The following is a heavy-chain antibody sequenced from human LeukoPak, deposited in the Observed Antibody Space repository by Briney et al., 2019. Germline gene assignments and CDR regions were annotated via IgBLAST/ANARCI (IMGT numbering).Heavy chain of an antibody. CDR1: GGPISSCGYS. V-gene: IGHV4-30-2*01. D-gene: IGHD5-12*01. Sequence: SQTLSLTCAVSGGPISSCGYSWSWVRQPPGEGLEWVGYIYHSGSTYYNPSLQSRVTISLDRSKNQFSLKLSSMTAADTAVYYCASGNTGYDRDSFDIWGQGTMVTVSS. J-gene: IGHJ3*02. CDR2: IYHSGST. CDR3: ASGNTGYDRDSFDI.